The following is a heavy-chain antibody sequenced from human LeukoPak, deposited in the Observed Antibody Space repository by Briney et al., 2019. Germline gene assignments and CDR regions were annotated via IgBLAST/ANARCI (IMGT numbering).Heavy chain of an antibody. Sequence: ASVKVSCKVSGYTLTELSMHWVRQAPGKGLEGMGGFDPEDGETIYAQKFQGIVTMTEDTSTDTAYMELSSLRSEDTAVYYCATMEPGGAPKWAFDIGAQGTMVTVSS. V-gene: IGHV1-24*01. D-gene: IGHD1-26*01. J-gene: IGHJ3*02. CDR1: GYTLTELS. CDR3: ATMEPGGAPKWAFDI. CDR2: FDPEDGET.